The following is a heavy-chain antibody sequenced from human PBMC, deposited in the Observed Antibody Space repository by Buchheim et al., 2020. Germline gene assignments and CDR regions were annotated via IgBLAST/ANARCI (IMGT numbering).Heavy chain of an antibody. D-gene: IGHD4-23*01. J-gene: IGHJ4*02. CDR3: ASQHGGYPEY. CDR1: GFTFSSYW. CDR2: TSPDGSST. V-gene: IGHV3-74*01. Sequence: EVQLVESGGGLVQPGGSLRLSCAASGFTFSSYWMHWVRQVPGKGLVWVSRTSPDGSSTNYADSVKGRFTVSRDNAKNTLYLQMNSLRAEDTAVYYCASQHGGYPEYWGQGTL.